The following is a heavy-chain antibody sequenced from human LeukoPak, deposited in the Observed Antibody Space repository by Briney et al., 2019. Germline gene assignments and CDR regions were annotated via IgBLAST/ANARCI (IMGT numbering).Heavy chain of an antibody. J-gene: IGHJ4*02. V-gene: IGHV3-74*01. D-gene: IGHD5-18*01. CDR2: INSDGSST. Sequence: GGSLRLSCAASGFTFGSYWMTWVRQAPGKGLVWVSRINSDGSSTSYADSVKGRFTISRDNAKNTLYLQMNSLRAEDTAVYYCARGRATTMVDYWGQGTLVTVSS. CDR1: GFTFGSYW. CDR3: ARGRATTMVDY.